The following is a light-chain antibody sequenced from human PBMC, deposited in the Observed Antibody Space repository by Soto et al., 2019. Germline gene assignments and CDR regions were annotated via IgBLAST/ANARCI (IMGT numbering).Light chain of an antibody. CDR1: SSDVGNYNL. CDR3: CSFAAGSTPYV. CDR2: EGS. J-gene: IGLJ1*01. Sequence: QSALTQPASVSGSPGQSITISCTGTSSDVGNYNLVSWYQHHPGKAPKLMIYEGSKRPSGVSNRFSGSKSGNTASLTISGLQAEDEADYYCCSFAAGSTPYVFGTGT. V-gene: IGLV2-23*01.